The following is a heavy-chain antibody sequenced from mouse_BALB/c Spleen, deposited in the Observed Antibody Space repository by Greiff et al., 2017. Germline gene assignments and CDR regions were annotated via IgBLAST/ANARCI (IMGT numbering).Heavy chain of an antibody. D-gene: IGHD2-3*01. CDR3: SRDGYSYAMDY. Sequence: EVQGVESGGGLVKPGGSLKLSCAASGFTFSSYAMSWVRQTPEKRLEWVASISSGGSTYYPDSVKGRFTISRDNARNILYLQMSSLRSEDTAMYYCSRDGYSYAMDYWGQGTSVTVSS. J-gene: IGHJ4*01. CDR1: GFTFSSYA. CDR2: ISSGGST. V-gene: IGHV5-6-5*01.